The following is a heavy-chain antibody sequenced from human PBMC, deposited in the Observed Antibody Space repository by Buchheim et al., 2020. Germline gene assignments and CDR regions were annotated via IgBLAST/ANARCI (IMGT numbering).Heavy chain of an antibody. J-gene: IGHJ4*02. V-gene: IGHV3-23*04. CDR1: GFTFSSYA. D-gene: IGHD6-13*01. CDR2: ISGSGGDR. CDR3: AKDGTLAAAATTYFNY. Sequence: VQLVESGGGLAQPGGSLRLSCAASGFTFSSYAMSWVRQAPGKGLEWVSVISGSGGDRYYADSVKGRFTISRDNSKNTLYLQMNSLRAEDTAVYYCAKDGTLAAAATTYFNYWGQGTL.